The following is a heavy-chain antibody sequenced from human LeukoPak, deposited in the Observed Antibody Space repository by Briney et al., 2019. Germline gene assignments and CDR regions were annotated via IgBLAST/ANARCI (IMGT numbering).Heavy chain of an antibody. D-gene: IGHD3-22*01. V-gene: IGHV1-69*13. CDR1: VGTFSSYA. Sequence: SSVNVSGKASVGTFSSYAISWLRQAPGQGLAWMGGIITIFGTAIYAQKFQGRVTINADESTSTAYMELSSLRSEDTAVYYCARGGLNSYDSSGFDYWGQGTLVTVSS. CDR2: IITIFGTA. CDR3: ARGGLNSYDSSGFDY. J-gene: IGHJ4*02.